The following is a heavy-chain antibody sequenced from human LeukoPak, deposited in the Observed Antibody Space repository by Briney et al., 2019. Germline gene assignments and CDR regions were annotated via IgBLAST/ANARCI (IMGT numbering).Heavy chain of an antibody. D-gene: IGHD1-14*01. CDR1: GGSISSSYYY. CDR3: ARDRRANWFDP. V-gene: IGHV4-39*07. J-gene: IGHJ5*02. CDR2: IYSSGST. Sequence: SETLSLTCTVSGGSISSSYYYWGWIRQPPGKGLEWIGSIYSSGSTYYNPSLKSRVTISVDTSKNQFSLKLSSVTAADTAVYYCARDRRANWFDPWGQGTLVTVSS.